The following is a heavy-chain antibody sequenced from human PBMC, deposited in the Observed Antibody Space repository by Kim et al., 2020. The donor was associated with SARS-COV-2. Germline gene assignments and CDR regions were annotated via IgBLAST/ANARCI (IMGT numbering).Heavy chain of an antibody. V-gene: IGHV3-74*01. CDR1: GFTFSSYW. J-gene: IGHJ5*02. CDR2: INSDGSST. Sequence: GGSLRLSCAASGFTFSSYWMHWVRQAPGKGLVWVSRINSDGSSTSYADSVKGRFTISRDNAKNTLYLQMNSLRAEDTAVYYCARIAGTHNPDWFDPWGQGTLVTVSS. CDR3: ARIAGTHNPDWFDP. D-gene: IGHD1-20*01.